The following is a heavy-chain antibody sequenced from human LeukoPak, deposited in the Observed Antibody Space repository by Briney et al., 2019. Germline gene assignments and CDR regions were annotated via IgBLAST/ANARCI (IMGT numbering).Heavy chain of an antibody. CDR2: ISGSGGST. D-gene: IGHD5-12*01. V-gene: IGHV3-23*01. CDR3: AKNIRGVATTRYYYYGMDV. Sequence: GGSLRLSCAASGFTFSSYAMSWVRQAPGKGLEWVSAISGSGGSTYYADSVKGRFTISRDNSKNTLYLQMNSLRAEDTAVYYCAKNIRGVATTRYYYYGMDVWGQGTTVTVSS. J-gene: IGHJ6*02. CDR1: GFTFSSYA.